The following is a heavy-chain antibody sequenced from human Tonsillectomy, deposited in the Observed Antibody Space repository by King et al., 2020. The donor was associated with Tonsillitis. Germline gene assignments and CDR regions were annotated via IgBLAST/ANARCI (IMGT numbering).Heavy chain of an antibody. CDR3: ARVIVGALDYYYYMDV. D-gene: IGHD1-26*01. Sequence: QLQESGPGLVKPSETLSLTCSVSGGSIDSSVHCWGWIRQPPGKGVAWIGSVSYNGGTYYNPSLKSRVTISVDTSKSQFSLKLRSVTAADTAVYYCARVIVGALDYYYYMDVWGKGTTLTVSS. CDR2: VSYNGGT. J-gene: IGHJ6*03. V-gene: IGHV4-39*01. CDR1: GGSIDSSVHC.